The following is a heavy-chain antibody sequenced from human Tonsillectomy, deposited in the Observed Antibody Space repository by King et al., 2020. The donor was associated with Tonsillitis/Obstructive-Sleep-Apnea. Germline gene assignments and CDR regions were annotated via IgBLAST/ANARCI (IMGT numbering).Heavy chain of an antibody. CDR3: AREYGSGLYYFDY. V-gene: IGHV3-33*01. J-gene: IGHJ4*02. Sequence: VQLVESGGGVVQPGRSLRLSCAASGFTFSRHGMHWVRQAPGKGLEWVAVIWYDGSNKYCADSVKGRFTISRDNSKNTLYLQMNSLRSEDTAVYYCAREYGSGLYYFDYWGQGSLVTVSS. D-gene: IGHD3-10*01. CDR2: IWYDGSNK. CDR1: GFTFSRHG.